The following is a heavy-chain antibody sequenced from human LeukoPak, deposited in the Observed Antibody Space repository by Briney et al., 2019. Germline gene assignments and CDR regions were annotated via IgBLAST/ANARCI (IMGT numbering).Heavy chain of an antibody. CDR1: GGSIRGTSYY. D-gene: IGHD3-16*01. CDR3: AFWNTYCSASGEYN. J-gene: IGHJ4*02. V-gene: IGHV4-39*07. CDR2: LYYSGTT. Sequence: PSETLPLTCTVSGGSIRGTSYYLGWIRQTPGEGLEWIGGLYYSGTTYYNPSLESRVTISLDPSKNQFSLKLTSVTAADTAIYYCAFWNTYCSASGEYNWGQGTTVTVSS.